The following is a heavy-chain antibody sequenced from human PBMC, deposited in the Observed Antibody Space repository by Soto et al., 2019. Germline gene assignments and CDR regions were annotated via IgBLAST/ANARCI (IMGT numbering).Heavy chain of an antibody. D-gene: IGHD4-17*01. CDR2: INHSGST. V-gene: IGHV4-34*01. Sequence: QVQLQQWGAGLLKPSETLSLTCAVYGGSFSGYYWSWIRQPPGKGLEWLGEINHSGSTNYNPSLKIRVTITVDTSKNQFSLKLSSVTAADTAVYYCARAFYGDYAYFDYWGQGTLVTVSS. CDR1: GGSFSGYY. CDR3: ARAFYGDYAYFDY. J-gene: IGHJ4*02.